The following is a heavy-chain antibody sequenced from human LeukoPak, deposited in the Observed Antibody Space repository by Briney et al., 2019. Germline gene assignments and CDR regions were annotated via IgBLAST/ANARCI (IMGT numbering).Heavy chain of an antibody. CDR1: GFTFSSYA. V-gene: IGHV3-30-3*01. Sequence: GGSLRLSCAASGFTFSSYAMHWVRQAPGKGLEWVAVISYDGSNKYYADSAKGRFTISRDNSKNTLYLQMNSLRAEDTAVYYCARDGDILTGYYRCYFDYWGQGTLVTVSS. D-gene: IGHD3-9*01. CDR3: ARDGDILTGYYRCYFDY. J-gene: IGHJ4*02. CDR2: ISYDGSNK.